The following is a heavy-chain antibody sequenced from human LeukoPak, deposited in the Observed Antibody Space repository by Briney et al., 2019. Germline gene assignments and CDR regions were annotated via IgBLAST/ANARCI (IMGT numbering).Heavy chain of an antibody. CDR3: AKDRRLAAFDY. CDR2: ITGRGENI. Sequence: GGSLRLSCAASGFTVSSNYMSWVRQAPGKGLEWVSGITGRGENIYYAGSVKGRFTISRDNSKNTLYLQMNSLRAEDTAVYYCAKDRRLAAFDYGGQGTLVTVSS. V-gene: IGHV3-23*01. J-gene: IGHJ4*02. D-gene: IGHD6-25*01. CDR1: GFTVSSNY.